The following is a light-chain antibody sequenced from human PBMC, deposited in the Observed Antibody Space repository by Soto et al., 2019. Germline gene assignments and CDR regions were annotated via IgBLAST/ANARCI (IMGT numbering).Light chain of an antibody. V-gene: IGLV1-40*01. CDR1: SSNIGAGYN. J-gene: IGLJ1*01. Sequence: QSVLTQPPSVSGAPGQRVTISCTGSSSNIGAGYNVHWYQQLPGTAPKLLIYGNSNRPSGVPDRFSGSKTGDTASLTISGLQADDEAEYFCISYKTDDTFVFGSGTKLTVL. CDR2: GNS. CDR3: ISYKTDDTFV.